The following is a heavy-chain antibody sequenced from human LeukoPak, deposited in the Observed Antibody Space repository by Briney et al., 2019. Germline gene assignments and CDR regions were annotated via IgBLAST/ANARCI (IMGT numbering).Heavy chain of an antibody. CDR1: GGSISSYY. CDR3: ARVAVGYYVDY. V-gene: IGHV4-59*01. Sequence: SETLSLTCTVSGGSISSYYWSWIRQPPGKGLEWIGYIYYSGSTNYNPSLKSRVTISVDTSKNQFSLKLSSVTAADTAVYYGARVAVGYYVDYWGQGTLVTVSS. CDR2: IYYSGST. D-gene: IGHD3-22*01. J-gene: IGHJ4*02.